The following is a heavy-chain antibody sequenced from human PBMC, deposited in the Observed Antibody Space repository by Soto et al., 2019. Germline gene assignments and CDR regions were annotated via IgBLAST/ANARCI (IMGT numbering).Heavy chain of an antibody. CDR2: MNPNSGNT. V-gene: IGHV1-8*01. CDR1: GYTFTSYD. Sequence: QVQLVQSGAEVKKPGASVKVSCKASGYTFTSYDINWVRQATGQGLEWMGWMNPNSGNTGYAQKFQGRVTMTRNTSISTAYMELSSLRSEDTAVYYWASGPTWAGNVDYWGQGTLVTVSS. CDR3: ASGPTWAGNVDY. D-gene: IGHD1-1*01. J-gene: IGHJ4*02.